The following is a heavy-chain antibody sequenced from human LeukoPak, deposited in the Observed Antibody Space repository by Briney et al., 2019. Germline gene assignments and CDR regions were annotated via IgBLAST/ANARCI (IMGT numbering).Heavy chain of an antibody. J-gene: IGHJ5*02. CDR3: AASDIGYCSRTSCYGGVLWFDP. Sequence: GASVKVSCKASGYTFTGYYMHWVRQAPGQGLEWMGWINPNSGGTNYAQKFQGRVTMTRDTSISTAYMELSRLRSDDTAVYYCAASDIGYCSRTSCYGGVLWFDPWGQGTLVTVSS. D-gene: IGHD2-2*01. CDR1: GYTFTGYY. CDR2: INPNSGGT. V-gene: IGHV1-2*02.